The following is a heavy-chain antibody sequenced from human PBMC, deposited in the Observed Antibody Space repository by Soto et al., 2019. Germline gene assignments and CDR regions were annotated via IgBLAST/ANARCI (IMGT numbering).Heavy chain of an antibody. CDR1: GFTLSSFF. V-gene: IGHV3-74*01. Sequence: GGSRRLSCAASGFTLSSFFMHWVRQGPGKGLVWVSRINNDGTKTTYADSVKGRFTISRDNAKNTVHLQMNSLRAEDTAVYFCVRDQDSRGYSVFNHWGQGTQVTVSS. CDR3: VRDQDSRGYSVFNH. D-gene: IGHD3-22*01. J-gene: IGHJ4*02. CDR2: INNDGTKT.